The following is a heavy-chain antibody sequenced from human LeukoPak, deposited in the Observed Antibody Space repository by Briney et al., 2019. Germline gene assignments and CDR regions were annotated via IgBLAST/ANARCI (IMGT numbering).Heavy chain of an antibody. CDR3: ARGAPPKDWHAFDI. CDR2: IIPIFGTA. CDR1: GGTFSSYA. V-gene: IGHV1-69*01. Sequence: RASVKVSCKASGGTFSSYAISWVRQAPGQGLEWMGGIIPIFGTANYAQKFQGRVTITADESTSTAYMELSSLRSEDTAVYCCARGAPPKDWHAFDIWGQGTMVTVSS. J-gene: IGHJ3*02. D-gene: IGHD2-15*01.